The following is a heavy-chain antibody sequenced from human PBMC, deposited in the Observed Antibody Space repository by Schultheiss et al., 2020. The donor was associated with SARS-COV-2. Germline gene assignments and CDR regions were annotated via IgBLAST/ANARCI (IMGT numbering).Heavy chain of an antibody. V-gene: IGHV3-53*05. CDR2: ISGSGGST. J-gene: IGHJ3*02. CDR1: GFTVSSNY. Sequence: GESLKISCAASGFTVSSNYMSWVRQAPGKGLEWVSAISGSGGSTYYAGSVKGRFTISRDNSKNTLYLQMNSLRAEDTAVYYCARDGWIVATICTFDIWGQGTMVTVSS. D-gene: IGHD5-12*01. CDR3: ARDGWIVATICTFDI.